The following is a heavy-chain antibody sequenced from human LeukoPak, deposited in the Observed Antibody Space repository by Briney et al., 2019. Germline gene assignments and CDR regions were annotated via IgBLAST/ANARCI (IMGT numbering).Heavy chain of an antibody. CDR3: ARGLRGLTGYYWFDP. V-gene: IGHV4-31*03. Sequence: PSQTLSPTCTVSGGSISSGGYYWSWIRQPPGKGLEWIGYIYYSGSTYYNPSLKSRVTISVDTSKNQFSLKLSSVTAADTAVYYCARGLRGLTGYYWFDPWGQGTLVTVSS. J-gene: IGHJ5*02. D-gene: IGHD3-9*01. CDR2: IYYSGST. CDR1: GGSISSGGYY.